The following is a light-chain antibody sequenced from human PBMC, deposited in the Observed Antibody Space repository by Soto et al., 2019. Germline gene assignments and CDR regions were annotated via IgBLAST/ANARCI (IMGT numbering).Light chain of an antibody. CDR3: QQYSHLIT. Sequence: DIQMTQSPSSLSASVGDRVTITCRASQGIRNDLGWYQQEPGKAPKLLIYDASNLETGVPSRFSGSGSGTDFTFTISSLQPEDIATYYCQQYSHLITFGQGTRLEIK. CDR1: QGIRND. CDR2: DAS. J-gene: IGKJ5*01. V-gene: IGKV1-33*01.